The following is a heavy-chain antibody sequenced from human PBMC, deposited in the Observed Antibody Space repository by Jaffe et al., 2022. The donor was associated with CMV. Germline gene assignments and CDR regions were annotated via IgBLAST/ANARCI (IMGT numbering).Heavy chain of an antibody. CDR1: GYTFANYG. Sequence: QIQLVQSAAEMKKPGASVKVSCKASGYTFANYGISWVRQAPGQGLEWMGWISAYNRYTNYAQKFQGRVTMTTDTSTNTAYMELRSLRSDDTAVYYCARPNSGSYSDFAYWGQGTLVTVSS. CDR2: ISAYNRYT. CDR3: ARPNSGSYSDFAY. V-gene: IGHV1-18*01. D-gene: IGHD1-26*01. J-gene: IGHJ4*02.